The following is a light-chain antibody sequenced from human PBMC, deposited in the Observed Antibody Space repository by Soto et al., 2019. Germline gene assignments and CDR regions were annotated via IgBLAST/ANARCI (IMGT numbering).Light chain of an antibody. Sequence: QSVLTQPPSVSGAPGQRVTISCTGSSSNIGAGSDVHWYQQLPGTAPKLLIYANNIRPSGVPVRFSGSKSATSASLAITGLQAEDEADYYCQSYDNSLSTYVFGTGTKLTVL. V-gene: IGLV1-40*01. CDR1: SSNIGAGSD. CDR3: QSYDNSLSTYV. J-gene: IGLJ1*01. CDR2: ANN.